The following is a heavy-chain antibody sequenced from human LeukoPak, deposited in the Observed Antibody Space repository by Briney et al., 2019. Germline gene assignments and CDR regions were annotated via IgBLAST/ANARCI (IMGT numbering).Heavy chain of an antibody. CDR2: ISGGTT. CDR1: GFTISTYG. D-gene: IGHD3-10*01. Sequence: GGSLRLSCAASGFTISTYGMSWVRQAPGKGLEWVSSISGGTTYYADSVKGRFTISRDNSKNTVSLQMNSLRAEDTAVYYCAKSVYHSGNYWGQGTLVTVST. V-gene: IGHV3-23*01. J-gene: IGHJ4*02. CDR3: AKSVYHSGNY.